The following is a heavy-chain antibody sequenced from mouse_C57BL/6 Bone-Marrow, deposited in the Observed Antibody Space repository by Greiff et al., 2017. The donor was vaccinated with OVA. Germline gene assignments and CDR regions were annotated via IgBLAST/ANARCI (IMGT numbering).Heavy chain of an antibody. J-gene: IGHJ2*01. V-gene: IGHV1-82*01. CDR3: AREWRGY. Sequence: VKVVESGPELVKPGASVKISCKASGYAFSSSWMNWVKQRPGKGLEWIGRIYPGDGDTNYNGKFKGKATLTADKSSSTAYMQLSSLTSEDSAVYFCAREWRGYWGQGTTLTVSS. D-gene: IGHD1-3*01. CDR2: IYPGDGDT. CDR1: GYAFSSSW.